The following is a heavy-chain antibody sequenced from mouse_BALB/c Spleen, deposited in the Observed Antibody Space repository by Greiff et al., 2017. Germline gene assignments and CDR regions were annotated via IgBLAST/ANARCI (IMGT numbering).Heavy chain of an antibody. CDR1: GFTFSSFG. CDR3: AREIAYYGSSYDWYFDV. D-gene: IGHD1-1*01. CDR2: ISSGSSTI. Sequence: EVKLVESGGGLVQPGGSRKLSCAASGFTFSSFGMHWVRQAPEKGLEWVAYISSGSSTIYYADTVKGRFTISRDNPKNTLFLQMTSLRSEDTAMYYCAREIAYYGSSYDWYFDVWGAGTTVTVSS. J-gene: IGHJ1*01. V-gene: IGHV5-17*02.